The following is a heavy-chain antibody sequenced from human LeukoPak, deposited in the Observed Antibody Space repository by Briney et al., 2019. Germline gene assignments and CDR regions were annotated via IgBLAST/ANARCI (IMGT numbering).Heavy chain of an antibody. V-gene: IGHV1-46*01. D-gene: IGHD3-9*01. CDR3: ARGSRPVYNLLTGKRYFDY. CDR1: GYTFTSYD. Sequence: ASVKVSCKASGYTFTSYDINWVRQAPGQGLEWMGIINPSGGSTTYAQKFRGRLTMTRDMSTSTVYMELSSLRSEDTAVYYCARGSRPVYNLLTGKRYFDYWGQGTLVTVSS. CDR2: INPSGGST. J-gene: IGHJ4*02.